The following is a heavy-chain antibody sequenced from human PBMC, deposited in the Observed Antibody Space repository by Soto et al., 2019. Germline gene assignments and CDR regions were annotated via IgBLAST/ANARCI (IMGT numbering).Heavy chain of an antibody. Sequence: EVQLEESGGGSVQLGESLRVSCVASGFTFRNQWMHWVRQVPGKGLVWVCRINGDGTRASYADFVKGRFTISRDNAQNLVFLQLNSMRVDDTGVYPCARGGAGGRGDAIDIWGPGTTVAVSS. CDR2: INGDGTRA. J-gene: IGHJ3*02. CDR1: GFTFRNQW. CDR3: ARGGAGGRGDAIDI. D-gene: IGHD3-16*01. V-gene: IGHV3-74*01.